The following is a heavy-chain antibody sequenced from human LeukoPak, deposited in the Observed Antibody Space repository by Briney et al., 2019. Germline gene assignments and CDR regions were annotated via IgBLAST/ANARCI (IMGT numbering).Heavy chain of an antibody. CDR2: MSPNSGNT. V-gene: IGHV1-8*01. CDR1: GYTFTSYD. J-gene: IGHJ6*02. Sequence: ASVKVSCKASGYTFTSYDINWVRQATGQGLEWMGWMSPNSGNTGYAQKFQGRVTMTRNTSISTAYMELSSLRSEDTAVYYCASLSSGSYYMLGYYYYGMDVWGQGTTVTVSS. D-gene: IGHD3-10*01. CDR3: ASLSSGSYYMLGYYYYGMDV.